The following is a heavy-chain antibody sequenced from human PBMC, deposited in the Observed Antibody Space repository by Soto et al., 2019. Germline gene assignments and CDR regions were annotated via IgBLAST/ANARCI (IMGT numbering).Heavy chain of an antibody. Sequence: QVQLVQSGDEVRTPGSSVKVSCKASGYIFVNYGIAWVRQAPGQGLEWMGWNSPYSGNTHYASKVQGRLTMTTDTSTSTAYMDLASLTSDDTAVYYCAMVDNYVTPTPQDVWGQGTTVTVSS. CDR1: GYIFVNYG. CDR3: AMVDNYVTPTPQDV. V-gene: IGHV1-18*01. CDR2: NSPYSGNT. J-gene: IGHJ6*02. D-gene: IGHD3-16*01.